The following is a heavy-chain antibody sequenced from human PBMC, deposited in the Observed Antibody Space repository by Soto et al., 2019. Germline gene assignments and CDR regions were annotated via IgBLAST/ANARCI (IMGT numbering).Heavy chain of an antibody. J-gene: IGHJ6*02. Sequence: PSETLSLTCTVSGGSISSGDYYWSWIRQPPGKGLEWIGYIYYSGSTNYNPSLKSRVTISVDTSKNQFSLKLSSVTAADTAVYYCASSGLGRVYTWYYYGMDVWGQGTTVTVSS. CDR1: GGSISSGDYY. D-gene: IGHD3-10*01. CDR3: ASSGLGRVYTWYYYGMDV. V-gene: IGHV4-30-4*01. CDR2: IYYSGST.